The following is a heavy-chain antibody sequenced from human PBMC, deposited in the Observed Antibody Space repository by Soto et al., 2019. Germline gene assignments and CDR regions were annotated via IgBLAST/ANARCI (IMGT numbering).Heavy chain of an antibody. CDR3: AKWSSWSPGQVLDI. CDR1: GFTFSSYA. D-gene: IGHD1-26*01. Sequence: GGSLRLSCAASGFTFSSYAMNWVRQAPGKGLEWVSAISGSGGSTYYADSVKGRFTISRDSSKNTLYLQMNSLRAEDTAVYYCAKWSSWSPGQVLDIWGQGTKVTVSS. V-gene: IGHV3-23*01. J-gene: IGHJ3*02. CDR2: ISGSGGST.